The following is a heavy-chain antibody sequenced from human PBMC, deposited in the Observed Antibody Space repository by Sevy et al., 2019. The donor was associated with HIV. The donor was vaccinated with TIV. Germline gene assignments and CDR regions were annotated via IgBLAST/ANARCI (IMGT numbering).Heavy chain of an antibody. V-gene: IGHV3-30*18. D-gene: IGHD3-22*01. CDR1: GFTFSSYG. Sequence: GGSLRLSCAASGFTFSSYGMHWVRQAPGKGLEWVAVISYDGSNKYYADSVKGRFTISRDNSKNTLYLQMNSLRAEDTAGYYWAKADDSSGYYSFDYWGQGTLVTVSS. J-gene: IGHJ4*02. CDR2: ISYDGSNK. CDR3: AKADDSSGYYSFDY.